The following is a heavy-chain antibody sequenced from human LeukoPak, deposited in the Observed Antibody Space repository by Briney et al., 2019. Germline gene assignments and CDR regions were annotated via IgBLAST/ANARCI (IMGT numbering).Heavy chain of an antibody. Sequence: SETLSLTCTVSGGSISSYYWSWIRQPPGKGLEWIGYIYYSGSTNYKPSLKSRVTISVDTSRNQFSLKLRSVNAADTAVYYCARRSSGWYYDYWGQGTLVTVSS. D-gene: IGHD6-19*01. CDR3: ARRSSGWYYDY. J-gene: IGHJ4*02. CDR1: GGSISSYY. V-gene: IGHV4-59*12. CDR2: IYYSGST.